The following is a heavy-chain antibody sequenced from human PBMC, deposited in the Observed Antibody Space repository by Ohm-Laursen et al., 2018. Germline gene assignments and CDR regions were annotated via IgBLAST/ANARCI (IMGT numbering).Heavy chain of an antibody. CDR3: AKGPYGSGSYYGVFDP. CDR2: ISWNSGSI. J-gene: IGHJ5*02. D-gene: IGHD3-10*01. V-gene: IGHV3-9*01. Sequence: SLRLSCTASGFTFDDYAMHWVRQAPGKGLEWVSGISWNSGSIGYADSVKGRFTISRDDAKNSLYLQMNSLRAEDTALYYCAKGPYGSGSYYGVFDPWGQGTLVTVSS. CDR1: GFTFDDYA.